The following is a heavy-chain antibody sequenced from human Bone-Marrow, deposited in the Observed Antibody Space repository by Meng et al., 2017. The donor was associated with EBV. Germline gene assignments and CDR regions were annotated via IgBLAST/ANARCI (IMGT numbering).Heavy chain of an antibody. V-gene: IGHV4-39*02. J-gene: IGHJ4*02. D-gene: IGHD3-10*01. CDR1: GGSISSSSYY. CDR2: IYYSGST. Sequence: QQQLRESGPGLVKPSETLSLTCAVSGGSISSSSYYWGWIRQPPGKGLEWIGSIYYSGSTYYNPSLKSRVTISVDTSKNQFSLKLSSVTATDTAVYYCAREDGSGSTFDYWGQGTLVTVSS. CDR3: AREDGSGSTFDY.